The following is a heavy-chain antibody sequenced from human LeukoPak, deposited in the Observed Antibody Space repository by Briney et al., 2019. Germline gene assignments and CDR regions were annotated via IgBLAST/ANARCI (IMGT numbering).Heavy chain of an antibody. CDR3: ARDLDFWSGLGVGAFDI. V-gene: IGHV3-7*01. J-gene: IGHJ3*02. D-gene: IGHD3-3*01. Sequence: GGSLRLSCEGSGFTFSNYWMGWVRQAPGKGLQWVANIKTDGSEKYYVDSVKGRFTISRDNAKNSLYLQMNSLRAEDTAVYYCARDLDFWSGLGVGAFDIWGQGTMVTVSS. CDR1: GFTFSNYW. CDR2: IKTDGSEK.